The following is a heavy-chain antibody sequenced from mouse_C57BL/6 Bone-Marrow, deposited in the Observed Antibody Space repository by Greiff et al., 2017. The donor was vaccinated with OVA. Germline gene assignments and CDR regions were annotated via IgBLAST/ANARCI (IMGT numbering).Heavy chain of an antibody. CDR2: IYPGSGST. CDR3: ARPNYGSSYRLAY. V-gene: IGHV1-55*01. CDR1: GYTFTSYW. Sequence: VQLKQPGAELVKPGASVKMSCKASGYTFTSYWITWVKQRPGQGLEWIGDIYPGSGSTNYNEKFKSKATLTVDTSSSTAYMQLSSLTSEDSAVYYCARPNYGSSYRLAYWGQGTLVTVSA. D-gene: IGHD1-1*01. J-gene: IGHJ3*01.